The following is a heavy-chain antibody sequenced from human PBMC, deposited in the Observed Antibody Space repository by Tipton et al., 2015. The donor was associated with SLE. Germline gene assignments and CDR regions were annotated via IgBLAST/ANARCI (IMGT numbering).Heavy chain of an antibody. J-gene: IGHJ3*02. CDR1: GYSISSGYY. Sequence: TLSLTCAVSGYSISSGYYWGWIRQPPGKGLEWIGSIYHSGSTYYNPSLKSRVTISVDTSKNQFSLKLGSVTAADTAVYYCATGPLRDAFDIWGQGTMVTVSS. CDR2: IYHSGST. V-gene: IGHV4-38-2*01. CDR3: ATGPLRDAFDI.